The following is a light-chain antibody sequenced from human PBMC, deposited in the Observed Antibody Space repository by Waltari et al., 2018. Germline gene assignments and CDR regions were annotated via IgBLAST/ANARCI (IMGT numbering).Light chain of an antibody. CDR3: QAWDSSTVV. J-gene: IGLJ2*01. Sequence: SYELTQSPSVSVSPGQTASVTCSGDKLGEKYACWYQQKPGQSPLLVIYQDTKRPSGIPERFSGSNSGNTATPTISGTQAMDEADYYCQAWDSSTVVFGGGTKLTVL. CDR1: KLGEKY. V-gene: IGLV3-1*01. CDR2: QDT.